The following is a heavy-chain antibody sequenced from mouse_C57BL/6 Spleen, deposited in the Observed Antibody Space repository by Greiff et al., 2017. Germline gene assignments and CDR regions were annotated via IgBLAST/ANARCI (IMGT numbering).Heavy chain of an antibody. CDR1: GFTFSNYW. CDR3: TGGSVITTVVATGSYFDY. V-gene: IGHV6-3*01. Sequence: EVKLEESGGGLVQPGGSMKLSCVASGFTFSNYWMNWVRQSPEKGLEWVAQIRLKSDNYATHYAESVKGRFTISRDDSKSSVYLQMNNLRAEDTGIYYCTGGSVITTVVATGSYFDYWGQGTTLTVSS. D-gene: IGHD1-1*01. CDR2: IRLKSDNYAT. J-gene: IGHJ2*01.